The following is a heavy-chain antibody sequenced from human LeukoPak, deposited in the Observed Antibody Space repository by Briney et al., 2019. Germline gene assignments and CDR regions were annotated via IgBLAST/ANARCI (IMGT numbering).Heavy chain of an antibody. CDR3: ARDRLGYAQGFDP. J-gene: IGHJ5*02. V-gene: IGHV1-69*04. D-gene: IGHD5-12*01. Sequence: ASVKVSCKASGYTFTSYGISWVRQAPGQGLEWMGRIIPILGIANYAQKFQGRVTITADKSTSTAYMELSSLRSEDTAVYYCARDRLGYAQGFDPWGQGTLVTVSS. CDR2: IIPILGIA. CDR1: GYTFTSYG.